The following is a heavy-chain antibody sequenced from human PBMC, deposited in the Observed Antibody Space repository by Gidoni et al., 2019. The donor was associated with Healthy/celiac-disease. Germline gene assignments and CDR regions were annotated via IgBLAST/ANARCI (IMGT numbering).Heavy chain of an antibody. V-gene: IGHV4-39*01. CDR3: TRHRRPSEAAYGLWFDP. J-gene: IGHJ5*02. Sequence: QLQLQESGPGLVKPSETLSLTCTVSGGSISSSSYYWGWIRQPPGKGLEWIGSIYYSGSTYYNPSLKSRVTISVDTSKNQFSLKLSSVTAADTAVYYCTRHRRPSEAAYGLWFDPWGQGTLVTVSS. CDR2: IYYSGST. D-gene: IGHD6-13*01. CDR1: GGSISSSSYY.